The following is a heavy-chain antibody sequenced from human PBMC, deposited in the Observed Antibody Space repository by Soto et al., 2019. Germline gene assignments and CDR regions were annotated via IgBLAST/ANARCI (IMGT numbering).Heavy chain of an antibody. CDR1: GFTFTTST. V-gene: IGHV1-58*01. CDR3: AAESPVLRFLQGAYYSYCGMDV. J-gene: IGHJ6*02. D-gene: IGHD3-3*01. Sequence: ASVKVSCKASGFTFTTSTVQWVRQARGQRLEWIGWIVVGSGNTNYAQKFQERVTITRDMSTSTAYMELSSLRSEDTAVYYCAAESPVLRFLQGAYYSYCGMDVWGQGTTVTVSS. CDR2: IVVGSGNT.